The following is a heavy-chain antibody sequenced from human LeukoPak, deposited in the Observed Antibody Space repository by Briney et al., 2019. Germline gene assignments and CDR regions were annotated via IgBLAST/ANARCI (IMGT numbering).Heavy chain of an antibody. CDR3: ARGGAVAGPKYYFDY. J-gene: IGHJ4*02. V-gene: IGHV5-51*04. Sequence: GESLKISCKGSGYSFTSYWIGWVRQMPGKGLEWMGIIYPGDSDTRYSPSFQGQVTISADKPISTAYLQWSSLKASDTAMYYCARGGAVAGPKYYFDYWGQGTLVTVSS. CDR2: IYPGDSDT. D-gene: IGHD6-19*01. CDR1: GYSFTSYW.